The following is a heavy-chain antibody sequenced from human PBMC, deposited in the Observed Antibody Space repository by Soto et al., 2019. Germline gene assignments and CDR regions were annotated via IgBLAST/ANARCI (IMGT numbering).Heavy chain of an antibody. Sequence: GESLKISCKGSGYSFTSYWIGWVRQMPGKGLEWMGIIYPGDSDTRYSPSFQGQVTISADKSISTAYLQWSSLKASDTAMYYCARNGYSYGYYYYYGMDVWGQGTAVTVSS. J-gene: IGHJ6*02. CDR2: IYPGDSDT. D-gene: IGHD5-18*01. CDR1: GYSFTSYW. V-gene: IGHV5-51*01. CDR3: ARNGYSYGYYYYYGMDV.